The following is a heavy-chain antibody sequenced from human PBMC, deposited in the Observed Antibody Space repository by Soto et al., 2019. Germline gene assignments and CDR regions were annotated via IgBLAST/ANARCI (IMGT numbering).Heavy chain of an antibody. V-gene: IGHV1-69*13. J-gene: IGHJ6*02. CDR2: IIPIFGTA. D-gene: IGHD3-3*01. CDR3: ARVLYDFWSGYYHYYYYGMDV. CDR1: GGTFSSYA. Sequence: VKVSCKASGGTFSSYAISWVRQAPGQGLEWMGGIIPIFGTANYAQKFQGRVTITADESTSTAYMELSSLRSEDTAVYYCARVLYDFWSGYYHYYYYGMDVWGQGTTVTVSS.